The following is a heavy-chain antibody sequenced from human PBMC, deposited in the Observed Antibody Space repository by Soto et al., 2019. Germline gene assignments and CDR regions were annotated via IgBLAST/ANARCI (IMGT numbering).Heavy chain of an antibody. CDR1: GYTFTSYG. V-gene: IGHV1-18*01. CDR3: AREPAHHLDSGQNYYFDS. J-gene: IGHJ4*02. D-gene: IGHD1-1*01. Sequence: ASVKVSCKASGYTFTSYGISWVRQAPGQGLEWMGWIGAYNGNTNYAQKLQGRVTMTTDTSTSTAYMELRSLRSDDTAVYYCAREPAHHLDSGQNYYFDSWGQGTLVTSPQ. CDR2: IGAYNGNT.